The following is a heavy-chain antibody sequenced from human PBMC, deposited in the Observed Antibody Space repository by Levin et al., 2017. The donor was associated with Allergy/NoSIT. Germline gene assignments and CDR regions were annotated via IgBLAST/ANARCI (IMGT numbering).Heavy chain of an antibody. CDR1: GYTFTSYY. CDR3: ARGSTGEAAWGLAFGY. J-gene: IGHJ4*02. CDR2: INPSGGST. V-gene: IGHV1-46*01. D-gene: IGHD3-16*01. Sequence: ASVKVSCKASGYTFTSYYMHWVRQAPGQGLEWMGIINPSGGSTSYAQKFQGRVTMTRDTSTSTVYMELSSLRSEDTAVYYCARGSTGEAAWGLAFGYWGQGTLVTVSS.